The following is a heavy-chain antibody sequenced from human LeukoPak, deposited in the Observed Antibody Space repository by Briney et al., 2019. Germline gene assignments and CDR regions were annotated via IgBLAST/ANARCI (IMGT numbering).Heavy chain of an antibody. D-gene: IGHD2-21*01. CDR1: GFTFSSYS. CDR2: ISDSGGIT. Sequence: PGGSLRLSCAASGFTFSSYSMNWVRQAPGKGLEWVSVISDSGGITYYADSVKGRFSISRDNPKNTVYLQMKSLRAGDTAVYYCAKVIRGLFDAFDIWGQGTMVTASS. J-gene: IGHJ3*02. CDR3: AKVIRGLFDAFDI. V-gene: IGHV3-23*01.